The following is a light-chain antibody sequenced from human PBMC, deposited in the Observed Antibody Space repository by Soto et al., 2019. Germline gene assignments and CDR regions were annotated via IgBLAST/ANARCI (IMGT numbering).Light chain of an antibody. Sequence: QSALTQPHPASGTPGQRVTISCSGSSSNIGTSSVHWFQQLPGTAPKLLISTTNQRPSGVPERFSGSKSGTSASLTIIGLQSEDEADYYCAAWDDSLNGHVFGTGTKVTVL. CDR3: AAWDDSLNGHV. V-gene: IGLV1-44*01. CDR2: TTN. J-gene: IGLJ1*01. CDR1: SSNIGTSS.